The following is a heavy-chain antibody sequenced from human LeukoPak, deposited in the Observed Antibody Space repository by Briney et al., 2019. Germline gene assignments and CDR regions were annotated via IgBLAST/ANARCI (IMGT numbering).Heavy chain of an antibody. CDR2: IIPIFGTA. V-gene: IGHV1-69*01. D-gene: IGHD6-13*01. J-gene: IGHJ4*02. Sequence: SVNVSCKASGGTFSSYAISWVRQAPGQGLEWMGGIIPIFGTANYAQKFQGRVTITADESTSTAYMELSSLRSEDTAVYYCARVYSSRWVPDYWGQGTLVTVSS. CDR3: ARVYSSRWVPDY. CDR1: GGTFSSYA.